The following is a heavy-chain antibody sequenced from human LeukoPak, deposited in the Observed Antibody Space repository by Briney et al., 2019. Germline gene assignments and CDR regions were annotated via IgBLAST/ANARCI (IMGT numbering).Heavy chain of an antibody. D-gene: IGHD3-10*01. CDR1: GFTFNNYD. V-gene: IGHV3-13*01. CDR2: IHTAGDT. Sequence: TGGSLRLSCAASGFTFNNYDMHWVRQTTGEGLEWVSSIHTAGDTHYSGSAKGRFTISRDNAKNSLYLQMNSLRAEDTALYHCARSYGSGTLPPGAYWGQGTLVTVSS. J-gene: IGHJ4*02. CDR3: ARSYGSGTLPPGAY.